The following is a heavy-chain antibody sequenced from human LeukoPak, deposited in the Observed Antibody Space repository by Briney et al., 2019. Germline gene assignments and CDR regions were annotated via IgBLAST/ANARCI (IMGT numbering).Heavy chain of an antibody. CDR3: ASLYGDLEDY. CDR2: ISSSSSYI. Sequence: GGSLRLSCAASGFTFSSYSMNWVRQAPGKGLEWVSSISSSSSYIYYADSVEGRFTISRDNAKNSLYLQMNSLRAEDTAVYYCASLYGDLEDYWGQGTLVTVSS. V-gene: IGHV3-21*01. D-gene: IGHD4-17*01. J-gene: IGHJ4*02. CDR1: GFTFSSYS.